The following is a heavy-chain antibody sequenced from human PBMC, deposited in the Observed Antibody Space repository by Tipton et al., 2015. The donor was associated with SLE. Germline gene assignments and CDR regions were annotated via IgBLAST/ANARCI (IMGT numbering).Heavy chain of an antibody. CDR3: ARASTPNSYDCSGFYLSFYFDY. D-gene: IGHD3-22*01. CDR1: GDSITNYY. J-gene: IGHJ4*02. Sequence: TLSLTCTVSGDSITNYYWNWIRQPPGKGLEWIGTIFYSGSTYYNPSLESRVTISVDTSKNQFSLKLSSVTAADTAVYYCARASTPNSYDCSGFYLSFYFDYWGQGTQVTVSS. CDR2: IFYSGST. V-gene: IGHV4-59*12.